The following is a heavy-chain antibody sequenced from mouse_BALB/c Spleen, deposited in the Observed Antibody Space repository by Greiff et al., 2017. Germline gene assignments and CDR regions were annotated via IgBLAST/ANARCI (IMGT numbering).Heavy chain of an antibody. V-gene: IGHV5-9-1*01. D-gene: IGHD2-1*01. J-gene: IGHJ3*01. CDR3: ARGYYGNYAWFAY. CDR1: GFTFSSYA. CDR2: ISSGGSYT. Sequence: EVMLVESGGGLVKPGGSLKLSCAASGFTFSSYAMSWVRQTPEKRLEWVATISSGGSYTYYPDSVKGRFTISRDNAKNTLYLQMSSLKSEDTAMYYCARGYYGNYAWFAYWGQGTLVTVSA.